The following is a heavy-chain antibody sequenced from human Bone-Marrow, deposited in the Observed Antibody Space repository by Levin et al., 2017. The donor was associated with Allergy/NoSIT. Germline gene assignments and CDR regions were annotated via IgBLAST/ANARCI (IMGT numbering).Heavy chain of an antibody. Sequence: GGSLRLSCVGSGFTFENHGIHWVRQAPGKGLEWVSVLSYDGTTEYYADSVKGRLTSSRDNSKNTVYLQIQSLTADDPVVYYCARTGGSHRHAFDSWGQGILVTVSS. D-gene: IGHD1-1*01. CDR1: GFTFENHG. V-gene: IGHV3-30*03. J-gene: IGHJ4*02. CDR2: LSYDGTTE. CDR3: ARTGGSHRHAFDS.